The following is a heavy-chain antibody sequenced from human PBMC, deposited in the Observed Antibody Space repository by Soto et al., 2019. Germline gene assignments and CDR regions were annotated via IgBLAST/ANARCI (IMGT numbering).Heavy chain of an antibody. J-gene: IGHJ4*02. Sequence: QVQLVQSGAEVKKPGASVKVSCKASGYTFTGYYMHWVRQAPGQGLEWMGWINPNSGGTNYAQKFQGWITMIRDTSISTAYMELSRLRSDDTAVYYCARAAVADDRYFDYWGQGTLVTVSS. V-gene: IGHV1-2*04. CDR1: GYTFTGYY. CDR3: ARAAVADDRYFDY. CDR2: INPNSGGT. D-gene: IGHD6-19*01.